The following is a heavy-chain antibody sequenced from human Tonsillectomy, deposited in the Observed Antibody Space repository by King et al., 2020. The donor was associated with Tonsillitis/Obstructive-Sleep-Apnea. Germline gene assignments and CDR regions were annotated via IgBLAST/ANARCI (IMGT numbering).Heavy chain of an antibody. CDR1: GGSISSYY. V-gene: IGHV4-59*01. CDR2: IYYSGST. D-gene: IGHD3-3*01. J-gene: IGHJ6*02. CDR3: AGAPYHCCGGYYPSLYSHYGMDG. Sequence: QLQESGPGLVKPSETLSLTCTVSGGSISSYYWSWIRQPPGKGLEWIGYIYYSGSTNYNPSLKSRVTISVDTSKNQFSLKLSSVTAADTAVYYCAGAPYHCCGGYYPSLYSHYGMDGWGQGTTVTVSS.